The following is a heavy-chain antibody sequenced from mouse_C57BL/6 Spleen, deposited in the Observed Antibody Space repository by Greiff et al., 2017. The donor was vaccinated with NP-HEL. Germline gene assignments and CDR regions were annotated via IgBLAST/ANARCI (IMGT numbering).Heavy chain of an antibody. Sequence: QVQLQQSGAELVRPGASVTLSCKASGYTFTDYEMHWVKQTPVHGLEWIGAIDPETGGTAYNQKFKGKAILTADKSSSTAYMELRSLTSEDSAVYYCTRLGDYDGYYFDYWGQGTTLTVSS. J-gene: IGHJ2*01. V-gene: IGHV1-15*01. CDR3: TRLGDYDGYYFDY. CDR2: IDPETGGT. D-gene: IGHD2-4*01. CDR1: GYTFTDYE.